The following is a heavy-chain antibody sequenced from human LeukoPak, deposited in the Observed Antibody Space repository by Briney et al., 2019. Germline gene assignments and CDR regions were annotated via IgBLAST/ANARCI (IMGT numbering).Heavy chain of an antibody. CDR3: ARDPQQRWLQPLFDP. CDR2: IIPIFGIA. V-gene: IGHV1-69*04. CDR1: GGTFRSYA. J-gene: IGHJ5*02. D-gene: IGHD5-24*01. Sequence: ASVKVSCKASGGTFRSYAISWVRQAAGQGLEWMGRIIPIFGIANYAQKFQGRVTITADKSTSTAYMELSSLRSEDTAVYYCARDPQQRWLQPLFDPWGQGTLVTVSS.